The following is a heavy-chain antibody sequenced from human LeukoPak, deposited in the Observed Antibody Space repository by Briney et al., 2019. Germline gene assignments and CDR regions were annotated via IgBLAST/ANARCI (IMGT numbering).Heavy chain of an antibody. CDR1: GYSFANYW. CDR2: IYPGDSDT. J-gene: IGHJ4*02. CDR3: ASLMATIFY. Sequence: GESLKISCKGSGYSFANYWVGWVRQMPGKGLEWMGIIYPGDSDTRYSPSFQSQATISADKSISTAYLQWSSLKASDTAMYYCASLMATIFYWGQGTLVTVSS. D-gene: IGHD5-24*01. V-gene: IGHV5-51*01.